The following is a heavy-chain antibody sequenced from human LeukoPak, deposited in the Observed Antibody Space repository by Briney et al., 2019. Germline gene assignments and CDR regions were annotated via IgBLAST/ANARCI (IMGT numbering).Heavy chain of an antibody. CDR2: IDPNSGGT. CDR3: ARDSVLYGYDY. V-gene: IGHV1-2*02. CDR1: GYTFTSYG. J-gene: IGHJ4*02. Sequence: ASVKVSCKASGYTFTSYGISWVRQAPGQGLEWMGWIDPNSGGTNYAQKFQGRVTMTRDTSISTAYMELSRLRSDDTAVYYCARDSVLYGYDYWGQGTLVTVSS. D-gene: IGHD5-18*01.